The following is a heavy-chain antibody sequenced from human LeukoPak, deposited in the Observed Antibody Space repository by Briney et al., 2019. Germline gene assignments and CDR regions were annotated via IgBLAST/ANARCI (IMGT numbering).Heavy chain of an antibody. CDR3: ARGVPGGWYFDL. J-gene: IGHJ2*01. CDR1: GFTFSSYW. CDR2: INGDGSRT. Sequence: GGSLRLSCAASGFTFSSYWMHWVRQAPGKGLVWVSRINGDGSRTNYADSVKGRFAISRDNAENTVNLQIYSLKAEDTAVYFCARGVPGGWYFDLWGRATLVTVSS. D-gene: IGHD3-16*01. V-gene: IGHV3-74*01.